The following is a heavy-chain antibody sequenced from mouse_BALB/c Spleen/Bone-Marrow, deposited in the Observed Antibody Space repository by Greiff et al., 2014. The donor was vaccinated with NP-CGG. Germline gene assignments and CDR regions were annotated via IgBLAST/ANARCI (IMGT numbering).Heavy chain of an antibody. CDR3: ARSMIGNYLDC. V-gene: IGHV1-14*01. CDR1: GYTFTSYV. J-gene: IGHJ2*01. Sequence: VQLKESGPELVKPGASVKMSCKASGYTFTSYVMHWVKQKSEQGLEWIEYINPYNDGTKYNEKFKGKATLTSDKSSSTAYMELSSLTSEDSAVYYCARSMIGNYLDCWGQGTTLTVSS. CDR2: INPYNDGT. D-gene: IGHD2-4*01.